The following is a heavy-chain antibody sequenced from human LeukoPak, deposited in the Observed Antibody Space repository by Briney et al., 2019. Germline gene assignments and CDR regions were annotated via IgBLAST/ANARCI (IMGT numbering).Heavy chain of an antibody. J-gene: IGHJ4*02. D-gene: IGHD6-19*01. CDR2: ISYDGSNK. CDR3: AKVKRKSGIAVAGFDY. CDR1: GFTFSSYG. Sequence: GGSLRLSCAASGFTFSSYGMHWVRQAPGKGLEWVAVISYDGSNKYYADSVKGRFAISRDNSKNTLYLQMNSLRAEDTAVYYCAKVKRKSGIAVAGFDYWGQGTLVTVSS. V-gene: IGHV3-30*18.